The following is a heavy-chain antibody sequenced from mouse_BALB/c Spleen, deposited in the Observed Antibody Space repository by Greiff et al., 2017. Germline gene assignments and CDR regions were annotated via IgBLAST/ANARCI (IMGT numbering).Heavy chain of an antibody. CDR2: INPYNDGT. J-gene: IGHJ2*01. D-gene: IGHD2-14*01. V-gene: IGHV1-14*01. CDR1: GYTFTSYV. CDR3: ARGDRYDLYYFDY. Sequence: EVQLQQSGPELVKPGASVKMSCKASGYTFTSYVMHWVKQKPGQGLEWIGYINPYNDGTKYNEKFKGKATLTSDKSSSTAYMELSSLTSEDSAVYYCARGDRYDLYYFDYWGQGTTLTVSS.